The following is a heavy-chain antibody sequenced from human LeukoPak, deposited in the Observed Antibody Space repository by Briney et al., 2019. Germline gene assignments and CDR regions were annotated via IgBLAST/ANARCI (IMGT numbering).Heavy chain of an antibody. Sequence: SETLSLTCTVSGGPISSYSWSWIRQPPGKGLEWVGSINYSGTTNYIPPLKSRVTISVDTSKSQFSLKMTSVTAADTAVYYCARHGPGGYYNYGMDVWGRGTTVTVSS. J-gene: IGHJ6*02. V-gene: IGHV4-59*08. CDR1: GGPISSYS. CDR3: ARHGPGGYYNYGMDV. CDR2: INYSGTT. D-gene: IGHD2-8*02.